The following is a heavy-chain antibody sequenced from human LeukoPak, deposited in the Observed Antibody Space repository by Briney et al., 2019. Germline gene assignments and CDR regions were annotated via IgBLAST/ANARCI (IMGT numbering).Heavy chain of an antibody. CDR1: GYSFTNYW. V-gene: IGHV5-51*01. CDR2: IYPGDSDS. J-gene: IGHJ4*02. D-gene: IGHD3-3*01. Sequence: GESLKISCKGSGYSFTNYWIGWVRQMPGKGVGLVGIIYPGDSDSRASPSFQGQVTISADKSISTAYLQWSSLKASDNAMYYCARVGDFWRGYFTYYFGLWGQGTLVTVSS. CDR3: ARVGDFWRGYFTYYFGL.